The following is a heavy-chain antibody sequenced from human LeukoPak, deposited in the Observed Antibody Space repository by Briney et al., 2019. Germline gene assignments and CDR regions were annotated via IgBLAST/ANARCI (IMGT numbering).Heavy chain of an antibody. D-gene: IGHD3-9*01. CDR2: IKEDGSEK. J-gene: IGHJ6*02. CDR3: AREILSGYWSNNPGMGL. Sequence: PGGSLRLSCAASGFTLNHYCMSWVRQAPGKGLEWVANIKEDGSEKNYVDSVKGRFSISRDNAKNSLYLQINSLSGEDTAVYYWAREILSGYWSNNPGMGLWGQGTTVTVSS. CDR1: GFTLNHYC. V-gene: IGHV3-7*01.